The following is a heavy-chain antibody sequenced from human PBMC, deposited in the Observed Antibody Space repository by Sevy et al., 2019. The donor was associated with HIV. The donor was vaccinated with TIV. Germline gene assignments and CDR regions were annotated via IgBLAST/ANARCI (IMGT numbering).Heavy chain of an antibody. Sequence: GGSLRLSCAASGFTFSIYTMNWVRQAPGKGLEWVSSISSSSSYIYYTDSVKGRFSISRDNAKNALFLQMNSLRAEDTAGYYCARSLGNYYGSGTYQEHWFDPWGQGTLVTVSS. CDR2: ISSSSSYI. D-gene: IGHD3-10*01. J-gene: IGHJ5*02. CDR3: ARSLGNYYGSGTYQEHWFDP. CDR1: GFTFSIYT. V-gene: IGHV3-21*01.